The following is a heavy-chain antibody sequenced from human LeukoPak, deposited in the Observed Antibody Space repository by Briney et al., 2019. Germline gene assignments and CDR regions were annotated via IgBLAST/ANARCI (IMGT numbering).Heavy chain of an antibody. CDR2: IWYDGSNK. Sequence: GGSLRLSCAASGFTFSSYGMHWVRQAPGKGLEWVAVIWYDGSNKYYADSVKGRFTISRDNTKNTLYLQMNSLRAEDTAVYYCARGRIMITFGGVIVSYYFDYWGQGTLVTVSS. J-gene: IGHJ4*02. CDR1: GFTFSSYG. D-gene: IGHD3-16*02. V-gene: IGHV3-33*01. CDR3: ARGRIMITFGGVIVSYYFDY.